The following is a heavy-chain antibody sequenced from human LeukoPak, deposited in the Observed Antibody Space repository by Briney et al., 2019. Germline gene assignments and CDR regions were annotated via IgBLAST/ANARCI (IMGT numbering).Heavy chain of an antibody. Sequence: GASVKVSCKASGYTFTSYGISWVRQAPGQGLEWMGWISAYNGNTNYAQKLQGRVTMTTDTSTSTAYMELRSLRSDDTAVYYRARGYRLTGTTPSNWFDPWGQGTLVTVSS. CDR2: ISAYNGNT. V-gene: IGHV1-18*01. D-gene: IGHD1-7*01. CDR1: GYTFTSYG. J-gene: IGHJ5*02. CDR3: ARGYRLTGTTPSNWFDP.